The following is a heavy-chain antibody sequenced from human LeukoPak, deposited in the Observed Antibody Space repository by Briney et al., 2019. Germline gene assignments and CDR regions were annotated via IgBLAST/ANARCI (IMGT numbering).Heavy chain of an antibody. V-gene: IGHV1-2*02. CDR3: ARTYYYDTSVYARGNSFAI. J-gene: IGHJ3*02. CDR1: GYTFTGYY. CDR2: IKPNTGDT. Sequence: GASVKVSCKASGYTFTGYYMHWVRQAPGQGLEWMGCIKPNTGDTNYAQKFQDRVTMTRDTSISTAYMELSRLGSDDTAVYYCARTYYYDTSVYARGNSFAIWGQGTMVTVSS. D-gene: IGHD3-22*01.